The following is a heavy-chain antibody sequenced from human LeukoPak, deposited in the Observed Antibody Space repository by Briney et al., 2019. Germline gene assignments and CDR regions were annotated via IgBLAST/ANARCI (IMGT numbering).Heavy chain of an antibody. CDR1: GYSISRGYA. J-gene: IGHJ3*02. V-gene: IGHV4-38-2*01. CDR2: FHHSGST. Sequence: SETRSLTCAVSGYSISRGYAWAWVRQPPGKGLEWIGSFHHSGSTFYNPSLKSRVTISADRSKNQFSLRLSSVTAADTAVYSCARFDYVWETDGMDAFDICGQGTMVTVSS. D-gene: IGHD3-16*01. CDR3: ARFDYVWETDGMDAFDI.